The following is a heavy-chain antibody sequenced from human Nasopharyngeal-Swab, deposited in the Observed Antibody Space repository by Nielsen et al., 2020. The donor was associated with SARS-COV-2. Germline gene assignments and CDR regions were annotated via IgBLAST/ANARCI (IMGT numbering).Heavy chain of an antibody. CDR3: AKDDAYYDFWSGYYAYYYMDV. CDR2: IWYDGSNK. CDR1: GFTFSSYG. V-gene: IGHV3-30*02. Sequence: GGSLRLSCAASGFTFSSYGMHWVRQAPGKGLEWVAVIWYDGSNKYYADSVKGRFTISRDNSKNTLYLQMNSLRAEDTAVYYCAKDDAYYDFWSGYYAYYYMDVWGKGTTVTVSS. J-gene: IGHJ6*03. D-gene: IGHD3-3*01.